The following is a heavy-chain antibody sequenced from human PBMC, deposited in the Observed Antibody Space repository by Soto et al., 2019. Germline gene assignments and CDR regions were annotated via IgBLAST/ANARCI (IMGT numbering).Heavy chain of an antibody. CDR2: IWYDGSNK. Sequence: QVQLVESGGGVVQPGRSLRLSCAASGFTFSSYGMHWVRQAPGKGLEWVAVIWYDGSNKYYADSVKGRFTISRDNSKNTLYLQMNSLRAEDTAVYYCARTYQDYYGSGSFDYWGQGHLVTVSS. J-gene: IGHJ4*02. CDR1: GFTFSSYG. D-gene: IGHD3-10*01. CDR3: ARTYQDYYGSGSFDY. V-gene: IGHV3-33*01.